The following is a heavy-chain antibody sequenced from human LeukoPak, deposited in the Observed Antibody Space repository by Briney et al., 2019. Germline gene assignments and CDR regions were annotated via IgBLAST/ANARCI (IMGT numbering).Heavy chain of an antibody. CDR3: ARGNFDWLLPRRTYFDY. CDR1: GGSFSGYY. Sequence: PSETLSLTCAVYGGSFSGYYWSWIRQPPGKGLEWIGEINHSGSTNYNPSLKSRVTISVDTSKNQFSLKLSSVTAADTAVYYCARGNFDWLLPRRTYFDYWGQGTLVTVSS. D-gene: IGHD3-9*01. J-gene: IGHJ4*02. V-gene: IGHV4-34*01. CDR2: INHSGST.